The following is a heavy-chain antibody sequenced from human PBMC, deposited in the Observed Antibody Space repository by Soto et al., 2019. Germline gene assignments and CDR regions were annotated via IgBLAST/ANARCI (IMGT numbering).Heavy chain of an antibody. CDR1: GGSISSYY. CDR3: ARKSRDGYIDY. V-gene: IGHV4-59*01. D-gene: IGHD2-2*01. J-gene: IGHJ4*02. Sequence: SETLSLTCTVSGGSISSYYWSWIRQPPGKGLEWIGYIYYSGSTNYTPSLKSRVTISVDTSKNQFSLKLSSVTAADTAVYYCARKSRDGYIDYWGQGTMVTVYS. CDR2: IYYSGST.